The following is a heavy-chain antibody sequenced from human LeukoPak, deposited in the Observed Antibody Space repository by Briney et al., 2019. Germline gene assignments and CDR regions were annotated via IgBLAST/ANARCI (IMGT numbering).Heavy chain of an antibody. D-gene: IGHD6-19*01. J-gene: IGHJ4*02. CDR1: GFTFSSYW. V-gene: IGHV3-74*01. CDR3: ARESSGWYDRPNFDY. CDR2: INTDGSST. Sequence: GGSLRLSCAASGFTFSSYWMHWVRQAPGKGLVWVSRINTDGSSTSYADSVKGRFTISRDNAKNTLYLQMNSLRAEDTAVYYCARESSGWYDRPNFDYWGQGTLVTVPS.